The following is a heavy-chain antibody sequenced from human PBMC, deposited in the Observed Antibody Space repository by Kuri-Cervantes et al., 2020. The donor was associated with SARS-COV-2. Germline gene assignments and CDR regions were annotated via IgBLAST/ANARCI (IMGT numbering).Heavy chain of an antibody. V-gene: IGHV3-33*06. D-gene: IGHD4-17*01. Sequence: GGSLRLSCAASGFTFSSYGMHWVRQAPGKGLEWVAVIWYDGSNKYYADSVKGRFTISRDNSKNTLYLQMNSLRAEDTAVYYCAKDREVHDYGGSFDYWGQGTLVTVSS. CDR2: IWYDGSNK. CDR1: GFTFSSYG. J-gene: IGHJ4*02. CDR3: AKDREVHDYGGSFDY.